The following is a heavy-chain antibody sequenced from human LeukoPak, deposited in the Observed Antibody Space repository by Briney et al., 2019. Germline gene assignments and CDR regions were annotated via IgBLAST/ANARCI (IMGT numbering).Heavy chain of an antibody. CDR1: GGSVNSYH. D-gene: IGHD3-16*02. J-gene: IGHJ4*02. V-gene: IGHV4-4*07. CDR2: VHVSGST. CDR3: ARDDSSRDYPGGYHY. Sequence: SETLSLTCAVSGGSVNSYHWAWIRQPAGKGLEWVGRVHVSGSTNYNPSLRSRVAISLDTSKNQVYLILNSLSAADTAVYYCARDDSSRDYPGGYHYWGRGVLVTVSS.